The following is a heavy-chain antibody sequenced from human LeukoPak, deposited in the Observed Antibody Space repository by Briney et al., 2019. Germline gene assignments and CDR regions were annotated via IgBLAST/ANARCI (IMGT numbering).Heavy chain of an antibody. CDR1: GSSFTSYW. D-gene: IGHD2-21*01. V-gene: IGHV5-51*01. Sequence: GESLQISCKGSGSSFTSYWIGWVRQVPGKGLEWMGIIYPGDSDTRYSPSFQGQVTISVDNSISTAYLQWSSLKASDTAMYYCAVEYCGGECYYWGQGTLVTVSS. J-gene: IGHJ4*02. CDR2: IYPGDSDT. CDR3: AVEYCGGECYY.